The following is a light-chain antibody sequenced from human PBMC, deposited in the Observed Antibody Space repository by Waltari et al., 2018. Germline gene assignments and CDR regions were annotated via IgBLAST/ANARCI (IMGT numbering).Light chain of an antibody. CDR3: QQYYGIPFT. Sequence: IVMTQSPDSLAVPLGERATITCNPSPSVLHNSNKKNYLGWYQQKSGQPPKLLFYWASTRESGVPDRFSGSGSGTDFTLTISSLQAEDVAVYYCQQYYGIPFTFGPGTKVDIK. J-gene: IGKJ3*01. V-gene: IGKV4-1*01. CDR2: WAS. CDR1: PSVLHNSNKKNY.